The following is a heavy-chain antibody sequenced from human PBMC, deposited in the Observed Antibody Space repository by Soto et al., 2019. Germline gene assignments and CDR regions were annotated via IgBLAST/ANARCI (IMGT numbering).Heavy chain of an antibody. J-gene: IGHJ5*01. V-gene: IGHV3-66*01. CDR1: GFTVISKY. D-gene: IGHD2-2*01. CDR3: ARGLGYCSSTSCYSIFDS. CDR2: IYSNSST. Sequence: PGGSLRLSRAASGFTVISKYMNWVRQTPGKGLEWVSIIYSNSSTYYADSVKGRFTISRDNSKNTLYLQMNTLRAEDTAVYYCARGLGYCSSTSCYSIFDSWGQGTLVTVSS.